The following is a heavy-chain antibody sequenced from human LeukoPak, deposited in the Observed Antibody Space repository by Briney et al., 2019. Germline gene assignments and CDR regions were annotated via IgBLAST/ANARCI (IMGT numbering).Heavy chain of an antibody. V-gene: IGHV3-15*01. CDR2: IKSKADGETI. J-gene: IGHJ4*02. Sequence: GGSLRLSCAASGIIFSNAWMSWVRQAPGKGLEWVGRIKSKADGETIDYAAPVKGRFTISRDDSKNTLYLQMNSLKTEDTAVYYCTTDFPPFWSGYYHQGVYYFDYWGQGTLVTVSS. CDR1: GIIFSNAW. CDR3: TTDFPPFWSGYYHQGVYYFDY. D-gene: IGHD3-3*01.